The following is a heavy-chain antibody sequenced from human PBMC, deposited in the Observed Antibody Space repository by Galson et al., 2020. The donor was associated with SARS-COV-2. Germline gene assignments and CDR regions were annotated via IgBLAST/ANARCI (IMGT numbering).Heavy chain of an antibody. D-gene: IGHD6-25*01. V-gene: IGHV4-61*01. CDR1: GDSIASGNFY. J-gene: IGHJ4*02. Sequence: ASETLSLTCTVSGDSIASGNFYWSWIRQPPGKGLEYIGYNYYNGRHSERTNSNPSLKNRVTISLDTSKRQVSLTLNFVTAADTAVYYCARIPATSGLVYWGQGTLVTVSS. CDR2: NYYNGRHSERT. CDR3: ARIPATSGLVY.